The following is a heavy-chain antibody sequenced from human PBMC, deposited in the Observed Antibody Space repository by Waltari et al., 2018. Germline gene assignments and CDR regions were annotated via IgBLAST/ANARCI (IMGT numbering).Heavy chain of an antibody. CDR2: VDNDGIST. Sequence: EVQLVESGGGLVQPGGSLRLSCSASGFTFRRYWMHWVRQVPGKGLVWVSRVDNDGISTIYADSVKGRFTISRDNAKNTLYLQMNSLRAEDTAVYYCARGGFDHAFDIWGQGTMVTVSS. D-gene: IGHD3-9*01. CDR1: GFTFRRYW. J-gene: IGHJ3*02. V-gene: IGHV3-74*01. CDR3: ARGGFDHAFDI.